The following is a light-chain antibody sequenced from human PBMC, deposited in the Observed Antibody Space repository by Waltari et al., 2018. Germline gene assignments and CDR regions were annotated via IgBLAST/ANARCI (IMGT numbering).Light chain of an antibody. CDR1: SGDIGGYNF. J-gene: IGLJ1*01. V-gene: IGLV2-8*01. CDR3: SSFAGNNNPYV. Sequence: QSALTQPPSASGSPGQSVTISCTGTSGDIGGYNFVPWYQQHPGKAPKLMIFGVTKRPSGVPDALSGSKCGNTASLTVSWLQAEDEADYYCSSFAGNNNPYVFGTGTKVSVL. CDR2: GVT.